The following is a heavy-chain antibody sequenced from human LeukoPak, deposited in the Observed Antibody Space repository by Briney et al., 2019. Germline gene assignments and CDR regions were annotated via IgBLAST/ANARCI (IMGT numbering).Heavy chain of an antibody. V-gene: IGHV3-30*18. CDR1: GFTFSSYG. J-gene: IGHJ4*02. CDR3: AKDHGYSSSWEFDY. Sequence: QPGRSLRLSCAASGFTFSSYGMHWVRQAPGKGLEWVAVISYDGSNKYYADSVKGRFTISRDNSKNTLYLQMNSLRAEDTAVYYCAKDHGYSSSWEFDYWGQGTLVTVSS. CDR2: ISYDGSNK. D-gene: IGHD6-13*01.